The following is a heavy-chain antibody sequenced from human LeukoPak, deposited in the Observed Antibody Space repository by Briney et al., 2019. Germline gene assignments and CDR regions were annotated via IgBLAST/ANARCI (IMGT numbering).Heavy chain of an antibody. CDR1: GITFSNSA. J-gene: IGHJ4*02. D-gene: IGHD1-26*01. CDR3: VRSRSYYFDY. V-gene: IGHV3-20*04. CDR2: VDWSGGRT. Sequence: GGSLRLSCAASGITFSNSAMSWVRQDPGRRLEWVSTVDWSGGRTSYADSVKGRFTISRDNAKNSLYLQMNSLRAEDTALYFCVRSRSYYFDYWGQGTLVTVSS.